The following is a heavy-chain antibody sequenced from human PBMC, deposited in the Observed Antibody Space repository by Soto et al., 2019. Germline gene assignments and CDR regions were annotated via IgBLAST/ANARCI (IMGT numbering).Heavy chain of an antibody. CDR1: GGSFSGYY. D-gene: IGHD6-19*01. CDR3: ARKWLVRGGFDP. Sequence: SATLSLTCAVYGGSFSGYYWSWIRQPPGKGLEWIGEINHSGSTNYNPSLKSRVTISVDTSKNQSSLKLSSVTAADTAVYCCARKWLVRGGFDPWGQGTVVSVAS. CDR2: INHSGST. V-gene: IGHV4-34*01. J-gene: IGHJ5*02.